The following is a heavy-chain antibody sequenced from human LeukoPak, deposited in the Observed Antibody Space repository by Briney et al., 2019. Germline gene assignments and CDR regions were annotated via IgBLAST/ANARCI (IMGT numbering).Heavy chain of an antibody. Sequence: SGTLSLTCAVSGGSISSSHWWSWVRQPPGKGLEWIGEIYHSGSTNYNPSLKSRVTISVDKSKNQFSLKLSSVTAADTAVYHCARGYSSGWYGGKLDYWGQGTLATVSS. D-gene: IGHD6-19*01. CDR1: GGSISSSHW. V-gene: IGHV4-4*02. CDR3: ARGYSSGWYGGKLDY. CDR2: IYHSGST. J-gene: IGHJ4*02.